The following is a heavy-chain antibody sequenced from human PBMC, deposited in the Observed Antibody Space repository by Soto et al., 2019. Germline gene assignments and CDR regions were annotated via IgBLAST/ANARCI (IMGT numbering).Heavy chain of an antibody. V-gene: IGHV1-69*01. CDR3: ARSQGSSTSVEIDYYSYYGMDV. D-gene: IGHD2-2*01. CDR2: IIPIFDTT. J-gene: IGHJ6*02. Sequence: QVQLVQSGAEVKKPGSSVKVSCKASGGTFSSYAISWVRQAPGQGLEWMGGIIPIFDTTNYAQKCQGRVTITANESTSTAYMELSSLISEDTAGYYCARSQGSSTSVEIDYYSYYGMDVWGQGTTVTVSS. CDR1: GGTFSSYA.